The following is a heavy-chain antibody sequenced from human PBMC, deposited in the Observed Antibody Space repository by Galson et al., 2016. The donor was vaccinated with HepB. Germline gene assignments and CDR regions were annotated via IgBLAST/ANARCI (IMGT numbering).Heavy chain of an antibody. V-gene: IGHV3-23*01. Sequence: SLRLSCAASGFTFSSYAMTWVRQAPGKGLEWVSGITTSGDRTLSADSVKGRFTVSRDNSKNTLFLQMNGLRAEDTAVYYCAKDRNGAYPDYFDYWGQGTLVTVSS. CDR1: GFTFSSYA. CDR3: AKDRNGAYPDYFDY. CDR2: ITTSGDRT. D-gene: IGHD2-8*01. J-gene: IGHJ4*02.